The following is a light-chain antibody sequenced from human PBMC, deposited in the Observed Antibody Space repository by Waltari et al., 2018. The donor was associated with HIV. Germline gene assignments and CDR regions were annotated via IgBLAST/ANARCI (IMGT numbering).Light chain of an antibody. V-gene: IGLV1-47*01. CDR2: RNN. CDR3: ATWDDSLSGAV. J-gene: IGLJ7*01. Sequence: QSVLTQPLSASGTPGQRVTISCSGSTSNIGGNYVYWYQQLPGTAPKLLIYRNNQRPSGVPDRFSGSKSGTSASLAITGLRSEDEADYYCATWDDSLSGAVFGGGTQLTVL. CDR1: TSNIGGNY.